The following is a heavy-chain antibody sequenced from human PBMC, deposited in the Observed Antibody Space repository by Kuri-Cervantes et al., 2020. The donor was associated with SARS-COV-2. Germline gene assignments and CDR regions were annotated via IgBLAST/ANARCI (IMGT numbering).Heavy chain of an antibody. CDR3: ARASFGYDFWSGYYRGSVDPLDY. J-gene: IGHJ4*02. Sequence: GESLKISCEVSGFLFSASAIHWVRQASGKGLEWVGRVRGKANNYATAYAASVKGRFTISRDNSKNTLYLQMNSLRAEDTAVYYCARASFGYDFWSGYYRGSVDPLDYWGQGTLVTVSS. CDR2: VRGKANNYAT. V-gene: IGHV3-73*01. CDR1: GFLFSASA. D-gene: IGHD3-3*01.